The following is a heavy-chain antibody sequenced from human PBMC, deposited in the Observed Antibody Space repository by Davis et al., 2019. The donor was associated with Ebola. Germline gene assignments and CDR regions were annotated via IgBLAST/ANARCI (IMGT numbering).Heavy chain of an antibody. J-gene: IGHJ4*02. CDR1: GGSISSSSYY. D-gene: IGHD1-26*01. CDR3: ARGKKGSGSGYDY. V-gene: IGHV4-39*01. CDR2: IYYSEST. Sequence: GSLRLSCTVSGGSISSSSYYWGWIRQPPGKGLEWIGSIYYSESTYYNPSLKSRVTISVDTSKNQFSLKLSSVTAADTAVYYCARGKKGSGSGYDYWGQGTLVTVSS.